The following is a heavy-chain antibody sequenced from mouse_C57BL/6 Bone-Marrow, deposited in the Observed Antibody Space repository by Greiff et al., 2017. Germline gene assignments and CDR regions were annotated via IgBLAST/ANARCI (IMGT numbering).Heavy chain of an antibody. CDR2: ISSGGSYT. V-gene: IGHV5-6*01. Sequence: EVQLLESGGDLVKPGGSLKLSCAASGFTFSSYGMSWVRQTPDKRLEWVATISSGGSYTYYPDSVKGRFTISRDNAKNTLYLQMSSLKSEDTAMYYGARHGGLDYWGQGTTLTVSS. J-gene: IGHJ2*01. CDR1: GFTFSSYG. D-gene: IGHD1-1*02. CDR3: ARHGGLDY.